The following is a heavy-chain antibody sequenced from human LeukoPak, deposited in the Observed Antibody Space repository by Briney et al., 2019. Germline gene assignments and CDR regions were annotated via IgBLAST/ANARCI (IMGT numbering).Heavy chain of an antibody. V-gene: IGHV3-30-3*01. J-gene: IGHJ5*02. D-gene: IGHD4-17*01. CDR2: ISYDGSNK. CDR3: ARERRLRRNWFDP. CDR1: GFTFSSYA. Sequence: GRSLRLSCAASGFTFSSYAMHWVRQAPGKGLEWVAVISYDGSNKYYADSVKGRFTISRDNSKSTLYLQMNSLRAEDTAVYYCARERRLRRNWFDPWGQGTLVTVSS.